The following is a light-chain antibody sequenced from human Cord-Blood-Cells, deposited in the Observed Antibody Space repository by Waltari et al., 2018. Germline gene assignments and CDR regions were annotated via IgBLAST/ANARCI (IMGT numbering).Light chain of an antibody. CDR3: QQYYSTPFT. CDR1: QSVLYSSNNKTY. Sequence: DILLTQSPDPLAVSLAERAPINGQPTQSVLYSSNNKTYLAWYQQKPGQPPKLLIYWASTRESGVPDRFSGSGSGTDFTLTISSLQAEDVAVYYCQQYYSTPFTFGPGTKVDIK. J-gene: IGKJ3*01. CDR2: WAS. V-gene: IGKV4-1*01.